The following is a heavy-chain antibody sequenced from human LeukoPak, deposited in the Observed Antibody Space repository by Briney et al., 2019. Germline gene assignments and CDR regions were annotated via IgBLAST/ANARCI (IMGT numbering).Heavy chain of an antibody. V-gene: IGHV3-48*03. CDR1: GFTFSSYE. Sequence: GGAPRISCAASGFTFSSYEMNWVRPAPGKGLEGVSYISSSGSTIYYADSVKGRFTISRDNAKNSLYLQMNSLRAEDTAVYYCAELGITMIGGVWGKGTTVTISS. D-gene: IGHD3-10*02. J-gene: IGHJ6*04. CDR3: AELGITMIGGV. CDR2: ISSSGSTI.